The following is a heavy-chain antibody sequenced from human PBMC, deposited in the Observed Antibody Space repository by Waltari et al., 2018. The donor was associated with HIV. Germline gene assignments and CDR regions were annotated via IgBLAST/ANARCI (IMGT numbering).Heavy chain of an antibody. J-gene: IGHJ4*02. Sequence: EVQLLESGGGLVQPGGSLRLSCVVSGFTFSGYAMNWVRQATGKGLEWVSAISGSGGSTYYADSVKGRFTISRDNSKNTLYLQMNSLRAEDTAVFYCAKDPDPYYDFWSGYFPGYFDYWGQGTPVTVSS. V-gene: IGHV3-23*01. CDR2: ISGSGGST. CDR3: AKDPDPYYDFWSGYFPGYFDY. D-gene: IGHD3-3*01. CDR1: GFTFSGYA.